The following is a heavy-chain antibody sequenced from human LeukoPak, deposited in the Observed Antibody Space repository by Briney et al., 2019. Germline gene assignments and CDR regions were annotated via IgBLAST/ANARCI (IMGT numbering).Heavy chain of an antibody. CDR2: ISSSSSYI. CDR3: ARGGSNRDPRPNY. D-gene: IGHD1-14*01. Sequence: GGSLRLSCAASGFTFSSYSMNWVRQAPGKGLEWVSSISSSSSYIYYADSVKGRFTISRDNAKNSLYLQMNSLRAEDTAVYYCARGGSNRDPRPNYWGQGTLVTVSS. J-gene: IGHJ4*02. CDR1: GFTFSSYS. V-gene: IGHV3-21*01.